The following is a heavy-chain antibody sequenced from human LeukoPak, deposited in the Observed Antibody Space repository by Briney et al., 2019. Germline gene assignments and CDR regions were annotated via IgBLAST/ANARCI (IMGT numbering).Heavy chain of an antibody. Sequence: PGGSLRLSCAASGFTLSNYWMSWVRQAPGKVLEWVANIKEDGSETYYVDSVKGRFTISRDNGKNSLYLQMNSLRAEDTAVYFCARRRGEYWGQGTLVTVSS. CDR2: IKEDGSET. J-gene: IGHJ4*02. V-gene: IGHV3-7*01. CDR3: ARRRGEY. CDR1: GFTLSNYW.